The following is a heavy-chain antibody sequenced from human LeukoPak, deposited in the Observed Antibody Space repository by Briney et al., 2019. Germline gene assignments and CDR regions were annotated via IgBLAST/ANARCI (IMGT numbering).Heavy chain of an antibody. Sequence: PSETLSLTCAVSGYSISSGYYWGWIRQPPGKGLEGIGSVYPSGSTYYNPSLKSRVTISADTSKNQFSLKLSSVTAADTAVYYCASFVGAATTSHIDYWGQGTLVTVSS. D-gene: IGHD1-26*01. CDR3: ASFVGAATTSHIDY. V-gene: IGHV4-38-2*01. J-gene: IGHJ4*02. CDR1: GYSISSGYY. CDR2: VYPSGST.